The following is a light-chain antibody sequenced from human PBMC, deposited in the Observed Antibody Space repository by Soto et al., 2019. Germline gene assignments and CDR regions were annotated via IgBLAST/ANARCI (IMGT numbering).Light chain of an antibody. V-gene: IGKV3-15*01. Sequence: EIGVSQSPSTLSVSTGERATLSCRASQSVSRNLAWYQQKPGQAPRLLIYGASTRATGIPARFSGSGSGTEFTLTISSLQSEDFAVYYCQQYNNWPRTFGQGTKVDIK. CDR1: QSVSRN. CDR3: QQYNNWPRT. J-gene: IGKJ1*01. CDR2: GAS.